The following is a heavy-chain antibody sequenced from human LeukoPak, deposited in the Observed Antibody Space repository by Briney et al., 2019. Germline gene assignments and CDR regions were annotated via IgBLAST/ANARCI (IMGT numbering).Heavy chain of an antibody. D-gene: IGHD3-16*01. CDR1: SGSMNSYY. CDR3: ARHGYTASHYFLDY. Sequence: SETLSLTCTVSSGSMNSYYWGWVRQPAGRGLEWIGRIYTTGKTDYDPSLKSRLTMSVDTSKRQFPLNLRSVSAADTAIYYCARHGYTASHYFLDYWSQGTLVTVSS. CDR2: IYTTGKT. V-gene: IGHV4-4*07. J-gene: IGHJ4*02.